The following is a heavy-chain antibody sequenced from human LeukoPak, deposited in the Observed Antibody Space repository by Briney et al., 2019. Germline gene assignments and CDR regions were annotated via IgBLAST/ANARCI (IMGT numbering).Heavy chain of an antibody. J-gene: IGHJ4*02. Sequence: ASVKVSCKASGGTFSSYAISWVRQAPGQGLEWMGRIIPIFGTANYARKFQGRVTITTDESTSTAYMELSSLRSEDTAVYYCARYYYDSQAFDYWGQGTLVTVSS. CDR1: GGTFSSYA. D-gene: IGHD3-22*01. V-gene: IGHV1-69*05. CDR3: ARYYYDSQAFDY. CDR2: IIPIFGTA.